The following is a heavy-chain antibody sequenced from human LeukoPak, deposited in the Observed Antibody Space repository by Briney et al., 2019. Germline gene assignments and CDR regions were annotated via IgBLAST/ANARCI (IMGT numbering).Heavy chain of an antibody. V-gene: IGHV1-58*02. D-gene: IGHD4-11*01. CDR2: IVVGSGNT. CDR3: AAPIYSKWGFDP. J-gene: IGHJ5*02. CDR1: GFTFTSSA. Sequence: SVKVSCKASGFTFTSSAMQWVRQARGQRLEWIGWIVVGSGNTNYAQKFQERVTITRDMSTSTAYMELSSLRSEDTAVYYCAAPIYSKWGFDPWGQGTLVTVSS.